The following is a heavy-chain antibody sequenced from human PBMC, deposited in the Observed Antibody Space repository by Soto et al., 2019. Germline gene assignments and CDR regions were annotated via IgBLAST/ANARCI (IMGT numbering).Heavy chain of an antibody. Sequence: GGSLRLSCAASGFTFSDYYVSWIRQAPGKGLEWVSYISSSSSYTNYADSVKGRFTISRDNAKNSLYLQMNSLRAEDTAVYYCARGQTEYCSSTSCYIHWFDPWGQGTLVTVSS. V-gene: IGHV3-11*06. J-gene: IGHJ5*02. CDR1: GFTFSDYY. CDR3: ARGQTEYCSSTSCYIHWFDP. D-gene: IGHD2-2*02. CDR2: ISSSSSYT.